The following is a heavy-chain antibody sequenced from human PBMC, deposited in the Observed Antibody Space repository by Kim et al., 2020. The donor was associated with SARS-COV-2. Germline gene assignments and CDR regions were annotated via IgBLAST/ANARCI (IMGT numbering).Heavy chain of an antibody. Sequence: ASVKVSCKASGYTFTSYGISWVRQAPGQGLEWMGWISAYNGNTNYAQKLQGRVTMTTDTSTSTAYMELRSLRSDDTAVYYCARDTLYDFWSGSRFDYWGQGTLVTVSS. V-gene: IGHV1-18*01. D-gene: IGHD3-3*01. CDR2: ISAYNGNT. CDR3: ARDTLYDFWSGSRFDY. CDR1: GYTFTSYG. J-gene: IGHJ4*02.